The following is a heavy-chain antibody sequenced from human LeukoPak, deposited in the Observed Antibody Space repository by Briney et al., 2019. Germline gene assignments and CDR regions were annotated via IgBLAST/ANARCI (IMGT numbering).Heavy chain of an antibody. V-gene: IGHV4-59*12. J-gene: IGHJ4*02. CDR2: IYYSGST. Sequence: PSETLSLTCTVSGGSISSYYWSWIRQPPGKGLGWIGYIYYSGSTNYNPSLKSRVTISVDTSKNQFSLKLSSVTAADTAVYYCARDQGYDILTGYLAPFDYWGQGTLVTVSS. D-gene: IGHD3-9*01. CDR1: GGSISSYY. CDR3: ARDQGYDILTGYLAPFDY.